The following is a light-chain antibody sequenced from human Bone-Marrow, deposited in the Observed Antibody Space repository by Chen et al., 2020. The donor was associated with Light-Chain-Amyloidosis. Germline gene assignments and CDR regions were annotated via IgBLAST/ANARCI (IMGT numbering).Light chain of an antibody. CDR1: NIGSTS. CDR3: QVWDRSSDHPV. J-gene: IGLJ3*02. V-gene: IGLV3-21*02. Sequence: SYVLTQLSSVSVAPGQTATIACGGNNIGSTSVHWYQQTPGQAPLLVVYDDSDRPSGIVAQWSVADSGNTATLTISRVEAGDEADYYCQVWDRSSDHPVFGGGTTLTGL. CDR2: DDS.